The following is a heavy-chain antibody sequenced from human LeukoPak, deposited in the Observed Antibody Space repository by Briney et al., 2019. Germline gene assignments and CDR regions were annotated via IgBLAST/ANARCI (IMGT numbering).Heavy chain of an antibody. CDR3: ATSHWEPGELSFDY. CDR2: INPNSGGT. D-gene: IGHD1-26*01. Sequence: ASVKVSCKASGGTFSSYAISWVRQAPGQGLEWMGWINPNSGGTNYAQKFQGWVTMTRDTSISTAYMELSRLRSDDTAVYYCATSHWEPGELSFDYWGQGTLVTVSS. V-gene: IGHV1-2*04. CDR1: GGTFSSYA. J-gene: IGHJ4*02.